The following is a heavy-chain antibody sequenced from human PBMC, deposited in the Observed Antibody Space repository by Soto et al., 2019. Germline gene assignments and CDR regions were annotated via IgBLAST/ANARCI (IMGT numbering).Heavy chain of an antibody. J-gene: IGHJ6*01. CDR1: GGTFSSYA. V-gene: IGHV1-69*13. D-gene: IGHD3-22*01. CDR3: ARVIDYYDSSGSLYYYYYGMDV. CDR2: IIPIFGTA. Sequence: SVKVSCKASGGTFSSYAISWVRQAPGQGLEWMGGIIPIFGTANYAQKFQGRVTITADESTSTAYMELSSLRSEDTAVYYCARVIDYYDSSGSLYYYYYGMDVWGQ.